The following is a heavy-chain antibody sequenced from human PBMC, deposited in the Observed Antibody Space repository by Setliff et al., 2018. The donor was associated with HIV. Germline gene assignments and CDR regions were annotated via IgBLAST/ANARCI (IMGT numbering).Heavy chain of an antibody. CDR1: GYSISSGHY. CDR3: ARHGAYEAYYDYMDV. CDR2: IYHSGTT. D-gene: IGHD5-12*01. Sequence: PSETLSLTCAVSGYSISSGHYWGWIRQPPGKGLAWIGSIYHSGTTYDNPSLKSRVTISVDTSKNQFSLKLSSVPAADTAVYYCARHGAYEAYYDYMDVWGKGTTVTVSS. J-gene: IGHJ6*03. V-gene: IGHV4-38-2*01.